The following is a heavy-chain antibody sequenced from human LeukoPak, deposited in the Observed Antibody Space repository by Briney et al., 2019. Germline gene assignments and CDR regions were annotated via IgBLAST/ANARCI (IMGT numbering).Heavy chain of an antibody. CDR1: GYTFTGYY. J-gene: IGHJ4*02. CDR2: INPNSGGT. V-gene: IGHV1-2*02. D-gene: IGHD2-2*01. CDR3: ARDLEHCRNIICSNSAY. Sequence: ASVKVSCKASGYTFTGYYMHWVRQAPGQGLEWMGWINPNSGGTNYAQKFQGRVTMTRDTSISTAYMDLRSLRSDDTAVYYCARDLEHCRNIICSNSAYWGQGTLVTVSS.